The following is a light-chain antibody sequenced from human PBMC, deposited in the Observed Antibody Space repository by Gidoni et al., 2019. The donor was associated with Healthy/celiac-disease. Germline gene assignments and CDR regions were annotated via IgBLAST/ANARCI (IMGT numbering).Light chain of an antibody. CDR2: QDT. J-gene: IGLJ2*01. V-gene: IGLV3-1*01. CDR3: QTWDSTTSHVV. Sequence: SYELTQPPSVSVSPGQTASITCSGDELGNKYTCWYQQKPGPSPVLLIRQDTQRPSGIPERFSGSTSGNTASLTSSGAQAMDEADYFCQTWDSTTSHVVFGGGTRLTVL. CDR1: ELGNKY.